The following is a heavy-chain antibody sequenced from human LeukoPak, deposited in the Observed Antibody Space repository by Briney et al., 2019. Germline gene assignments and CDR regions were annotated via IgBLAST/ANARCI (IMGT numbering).Heavy chain of an antibody. CDR3: ARDSSTMIAPEGLGDAFDI. CDR2: IYYSGST. CDR1: GGSISSGGYY. V-gene: IGHV4-31*03. D-gene: IGHD3-22*01. J-gene: IGHJ3*02. Sequence: SETLSLTCTVSGGSISSGGYYWSWIRQHPGKGLEWIGYIYYSGSTYYNPSLKSRVTISVDTSKNQFSLKLSSVTAADTAVYYCARDSSTMIAPEGLGDAFDIWGQGTMVTVSS.